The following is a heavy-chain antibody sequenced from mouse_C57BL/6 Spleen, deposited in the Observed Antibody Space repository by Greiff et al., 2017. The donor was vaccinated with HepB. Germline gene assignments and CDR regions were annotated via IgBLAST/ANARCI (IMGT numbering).Heavy chain of an antibody. V-gene: IGHV1-76*01. Sequence: VQLVESGAELVRPGASVKLSCKASGYTFTDYYINWVKQRPGQGLEWIARIYPGSGNTYYNEKFKGKATLTAEKSSSTAYMQLSSLTSEDSAVYFCARNGIYYDYDAPYFDYWGQGTTLTVSS. CDR1: GYTFTDYY. CDR2: IYPGSGNT. D-gene: IGHD2-4*01. J-gene: IGHJ2*01. CDR3: ARNGIYYDYDAPYFDY.